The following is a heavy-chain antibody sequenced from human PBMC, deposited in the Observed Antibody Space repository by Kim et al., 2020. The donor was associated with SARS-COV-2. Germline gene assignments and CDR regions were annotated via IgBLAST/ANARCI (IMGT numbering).Heavy chain of an antibody. J-gene: IGHJ4*02. Sequence: SKTLSLTCTVSGGSISSSSYYWGWIRQPPGKGLEWIGSIYYSGSTYYNPSLKSRVTISVDTSKNQFSLKLSSVTAADTAVYYCARLHYYGSGSPPRYYFDYWGQGTLVPVSS. CDR1: GGSISSSSYY. CDR3: ARLHYYGSGSPPRYYFDY. D-gene: IGHD3-10*01. V-gene: IGHV4-39*01. CDR2: IYYSGST.